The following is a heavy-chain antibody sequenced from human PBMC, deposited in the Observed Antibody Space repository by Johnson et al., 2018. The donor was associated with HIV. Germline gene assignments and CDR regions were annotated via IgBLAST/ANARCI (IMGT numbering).Heavy chain of an antibody. J-gene: IGHJ3*02. Sequence: QVQLVESGGGVVQPGRSLRLSCAASGFTFSSYAMHWVRQAPGNGLEWVAVISYDGSNKYYADSVKGRFTISRDNSKNTLYLQMNSLRAEDTAVYYCAKGGSAVAVAFDIWGQGTMVTVSS. CDR1: GFTFSSYA. D-gene: IGHD6-19*01. V-gene: IGHV3-30-3*01. CDR2: ISYDGSNK. CDR3: AKGGSAVAVAFDI.